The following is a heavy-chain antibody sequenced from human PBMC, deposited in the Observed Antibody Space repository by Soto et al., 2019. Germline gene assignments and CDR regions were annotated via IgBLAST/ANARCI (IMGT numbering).Heavy chain of an antibody. CDR1: GFTFSSYA. CDR3: AREVPYYYDSSGYYPRTLDY. V-gene: IGHV3-30*04. D-gene: IGHD3-22*01. Sequence: QVQLVESGGGVVQPGMSLRLSCAASGFTFSSYAMHWVRQAPGKALEWVAVISYDGRNKYYADSVKGRFTISRDTSKNTLYLQMNSLRASDTAVYYCAREVPYYYDSSGYYPRTLDYWGQGTLVTVSS. J-gene: IGHJ4*02. CDR2: ISYDGRNK.